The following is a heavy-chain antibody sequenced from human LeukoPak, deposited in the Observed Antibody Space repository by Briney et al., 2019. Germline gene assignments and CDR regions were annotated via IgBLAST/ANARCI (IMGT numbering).Heavy chain of an antibody. Sequence: SETLSLTCAVYGGSFSGYYWSWIRQPPGKGLEWIGEINHSGSTNYNPSLKSRVTISVDTSKNQFSLKLSSVTAADTAVYYCARRVYYDSSGTPFDIWGQGTMVTVSS. CDR3: ARRVYYDSSGTPFDI. CDR1: GGSFSGYY. CDR2: INHSGST. J-gene: IGHJ3*02. D-gene: IGHD3-22*01. V-gene: IGHV4-34*01.